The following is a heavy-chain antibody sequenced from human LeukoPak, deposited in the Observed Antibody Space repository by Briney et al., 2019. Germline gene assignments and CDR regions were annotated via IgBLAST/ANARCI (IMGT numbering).Heavy chain of an antibody. D-gene: IGHD5-24*01. V-gene: IGHV5-51*01. CDR1: GYNFATYW. Sequence: GESLKISCKGSGYNFATYWIGWVRQMPGEGLEWMGIIYPGDSDTRYSPSFQGQVTISVDKSINTAYLQWSSLKASDTAIYYCASRKKGMATTGFDYWGQGTLVTVSS. CDR3: ASRKKGMATTGFDY. J-gene: IGHJ4*02. CDR2: IYPGDSDT.